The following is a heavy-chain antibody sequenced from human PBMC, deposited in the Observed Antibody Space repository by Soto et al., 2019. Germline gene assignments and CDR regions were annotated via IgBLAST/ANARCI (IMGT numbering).Heavy chain of an antibody. CDR3: ARHRGGSGSWVTNWFDP. D-gene: IGHD3-10*01. V-gene: IGHV4-59*08. CDR1: GGSISSYY. Sequence: PSETLSLTCTVSGGSISSYYWSWIRQPPGKGLEWIGYIYYSGSTNYNPSLKSRVTISVDTSKNQFSLKLSSVTAADTAVYYCARHRGGSGSWVTNWFDPWGQGTLVTVSS. J-gene: IGHJ5*02. CDR2: IYYSGST.